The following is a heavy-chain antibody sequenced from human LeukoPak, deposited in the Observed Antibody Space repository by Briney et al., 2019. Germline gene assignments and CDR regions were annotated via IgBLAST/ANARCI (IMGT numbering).Heavy chain of an antibody. D-gene: IGHD2-8*01. V-gene: IGHV1-69*01. CDR3: ARRIVLMVYATNYYHHGMDV. Sequence: ASVKVSCKASGGTFSSYAISWVRQAPGQGLEWMGGIIPIFGTANYAQKFQGRVTITADESTSTAYMELSSLRSEDTAVYYCARRIVLMVYATNYYHHGMDVWGQGTTVTVSS. CDR1: GGTFSSYA. J-gene: IGHJ6*02. CDR2: IIPIFGTA.